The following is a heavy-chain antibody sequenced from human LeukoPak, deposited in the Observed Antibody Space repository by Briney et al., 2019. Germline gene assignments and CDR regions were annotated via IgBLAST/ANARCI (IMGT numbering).Heavy chain of an antibody. V-gene: IGHV3-23*01. CDR1: GFTFSSYA. J-gene: IGHJ3*02. CDR3: AKALKNRDAFDI. Sequence: PGGSLRLSCAASGFTFSSYAMSWVRQAPGKGLEWVSAIRGSGGSTYYADSVKGRFTISRDNSKNTLYLQMNSLRAEDTAVYYCAKALKNRDAFDIWGQGTMVTVSS. CDR2: IRGSGGST. D-gene: IGHD2/OR15-2a*01.